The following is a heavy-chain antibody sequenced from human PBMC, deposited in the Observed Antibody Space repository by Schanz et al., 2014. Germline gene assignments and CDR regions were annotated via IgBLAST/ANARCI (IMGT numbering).Heavy chain of an antibody. CDR1: GYTFTSYA. V-gene: IGHV1-18*01. Sequence: QVQLVQSGSELKKPGASVKVSCKASGYTFTSYAMNWVRQAPGQGLEWMGWINGYNGHTLYAQKFQGRVTMTTDTSTSTSYMELTSLRFDDTAVYYCARDFSAYVGNYFDYWGQGTLVTVSS. CDR2: INGYNGHT. CDR3: ARDFSAYVGNYFDY. D-gene: IGHD5-12*01. J-gene: IGHJ4*02.